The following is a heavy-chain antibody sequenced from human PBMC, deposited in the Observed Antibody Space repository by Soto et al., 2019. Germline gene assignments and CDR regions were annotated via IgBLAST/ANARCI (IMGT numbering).Heavy chain of an antibody. Sequence: EVQLVESGGGLVQPGGSLRLSCVVSGFAFSTYTMNWVRQAPGKGLEWVSYISSSGSTIYYADSVKGRFTISRDNAKHSLFLQMNSLRDEDMAVYYCARASPFDYWGQGTLVSVSS. CDR3: ARASPFDY. V-gene: IGHV3-48*02. J-gene: IGHJ4*02. CDR2: ISSSGSTI. CDR1: GFAFSTYT.